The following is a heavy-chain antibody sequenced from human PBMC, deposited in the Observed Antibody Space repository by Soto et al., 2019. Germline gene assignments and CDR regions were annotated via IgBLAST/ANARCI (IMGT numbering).Heavy chain of an antibody. J-gene: IGHJ4*02. CDR2: TYYSGYT. CDR3: ARVLSTAAVDY. CDR1: GGSIRSGGYY. D-gene: IGHD6-13*01. V-gene: IGHV4-31*03. Sequence: QVQLQESGPGLVKPSQTLSLSCTVSGGSIRSGGYYWTWIRQHPGKGLEWIGYTYYSGYTNYNPSLKSRVTISVDASKNQFSVKLSSVTAADTAVYYCARVLSTAAVDYWVQGTLVTVSS.